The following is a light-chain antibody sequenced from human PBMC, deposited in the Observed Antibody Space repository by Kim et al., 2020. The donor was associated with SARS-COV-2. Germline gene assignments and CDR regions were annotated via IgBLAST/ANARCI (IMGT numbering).Light chain of an antibody. J-gene: IGLJ3*02. CDR2: QNS. CDR3: QAWDSSTVV. V-gene: IGLV3-1*01. Sequence: SYELTQPPSVSVSPGQTASITCSGDKLGDKYACWYQQKPGQSPVLVISQNSKRPSGIPERFSGSNSGNTATLTISGTQAMDEADYYCQAWDSSTVVFGGGTKLTVL. CDR1: KLGDKY.